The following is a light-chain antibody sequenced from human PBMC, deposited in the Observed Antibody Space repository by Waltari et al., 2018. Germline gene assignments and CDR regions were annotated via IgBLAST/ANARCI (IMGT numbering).Light chain of an antibody. CDR1: SSDIGAYNF. V-gene: IGLV2-14*03. CDR2: NVN. Sequence: QSALTQPASVSWSPGQSITISCTGTSSDIGAYNFVSWYQQHPGKVPRVIIYNVNERPSRISSRFSGSKSGNTASLTISGLQPDDEADYYCGSYRGSNIYVFGTGTKVTVL. J-gene: IGLJ1*01. CDR3: GSYRGSNIYV.